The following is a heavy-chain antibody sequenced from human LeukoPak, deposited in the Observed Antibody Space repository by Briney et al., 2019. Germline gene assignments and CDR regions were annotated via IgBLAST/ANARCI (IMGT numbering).Heavy chain of an antibody. CDR1: GFTFSSYV. CDR3: AKGSKGTYDY. CDR2: IIGNGDII. J-gene: IGHJ4*02. Sequence: GGSLRLSRVASGFTFSSYVMTWVRQAPGKGLEWVSSIIGNGDIIYYADSVKGRFTISRDNSKNTLYLQMNSLRAENTAIYYCAKGSKGTYDYWGQGTLVTVSS. V-gene: IGHV3-23*01.